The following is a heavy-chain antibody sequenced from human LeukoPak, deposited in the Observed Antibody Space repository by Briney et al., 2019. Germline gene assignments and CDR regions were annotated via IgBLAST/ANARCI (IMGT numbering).Heavy chain of an antibody. Sequence: GGSLRLSCAASGFTFRSYGMHWVRQAPGKGLEWVAVISYDGNNKYYADSVKGRFTISRDNSKNTLYLQMNSLRIEDTAVYYCAKDREVATIRGYFDYWGQGTLVTVSS. V-gene: IGHV3-30*18. CDR2: ISYDGNNK. D-gene: IGHD5-12*01. J-gene: IGHJ4*02. CDR1: GFTFRSYG. CDR3: AKDREVATIRGYFDY.